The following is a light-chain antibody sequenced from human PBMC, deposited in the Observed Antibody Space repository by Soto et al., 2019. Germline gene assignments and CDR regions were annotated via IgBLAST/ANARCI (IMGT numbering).Light chain of an antibody. CDR3: QQSNFWPLT. J-gene: IGKJ3*01. CDR2: DAS. CDR1: QSIGTF. Sequence: ENVLTQSPATLSLSPGERATLSCRASQSIGTFLAWYQQKPVQAPRLLIYDASNRATGIPARFSGSGSGTDFTLTIDSLEPEDSGVYYCQQSNFWPLTFGPGTKVEVK. V-gene: IGKV3-11*01.